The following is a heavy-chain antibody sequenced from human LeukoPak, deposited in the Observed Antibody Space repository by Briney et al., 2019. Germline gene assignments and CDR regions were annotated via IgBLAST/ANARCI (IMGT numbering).Heavy chain of an antibody. V-gene: IGHV1-18*01. Sequence: ASVKVSCKASGYTFSIYGISCARQTPQGRPGRMVWISAYNGNTNYAQKPQGRVTMTTDTSTSTAYMELRSLRSDDTAVYYCARDSYGYWFDYWGQGTLVTVSS. J-gene: IGHJ4*02. D-gene: IGHD5-18*01. CDR2: ISAYNGNT. CDR1: GYTFSIYG. CDR3: ARDSYGYWFDY.